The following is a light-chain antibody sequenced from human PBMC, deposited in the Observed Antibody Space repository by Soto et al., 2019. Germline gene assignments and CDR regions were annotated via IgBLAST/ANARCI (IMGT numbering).Light chain of an antibody. J-gene: IGKJ3*01. V-gene: IGKV1-5*03. CDR2: KAS. CDR3: QQYGSSP. Sequence: DIPLTQSRSTLSAYIGERVTITCRASQSISSWLAWYQQKPGKAPKVLIYKASSLESGVPSRFSGSGSGTEFTLTISRLEPEDFAVYYCQQYGSSPFGPGTKVDI. CDR1: QSISSW.